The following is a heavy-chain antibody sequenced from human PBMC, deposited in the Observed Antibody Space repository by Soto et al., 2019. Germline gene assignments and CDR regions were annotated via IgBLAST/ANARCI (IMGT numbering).Heavy chain of an antibody. CDR3: ARQHTWNYVRWCDP. D-gene: IGHD1-7*01. Sequence: SETLSLPCTASGGSLSSTGYYVGWLRQPPGKGLEWIGSLYYSGSTYYNPSLKSRVSMSVDSSKTQFFLRLSSVTAADTAISHCARQHTWNYVRWCDPRGQGSLVTV. CDR1: GGSLSSTGYY. CDR2: LYYSGST. V-gene: IGHV4-39*01. J-gene: IGHJ5*02.